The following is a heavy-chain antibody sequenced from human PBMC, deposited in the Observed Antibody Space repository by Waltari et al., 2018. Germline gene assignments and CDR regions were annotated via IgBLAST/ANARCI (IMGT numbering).Heavy chain of an antibody. Sequence: QVQLVQSGAEVKKPGASVKVSCKVSGYTLTELSMHWVRQDPGKGLGWMGGCDPEDGETIYAQKFQGRVTMTEVTSTDTAYMELSSLRSEDTAVYYCATGRKDIVVVVAATPYYFDYWGQGTLVTVSS. CDR2: CDPEDGET. CDR3: ATGRKDIVVVVAATPYYFDY. V-gene: IGHV1-24*01. CDR1: GYTLTELS. D-gene: IGHD2-15*01. J-gene: IGHJ4*02.